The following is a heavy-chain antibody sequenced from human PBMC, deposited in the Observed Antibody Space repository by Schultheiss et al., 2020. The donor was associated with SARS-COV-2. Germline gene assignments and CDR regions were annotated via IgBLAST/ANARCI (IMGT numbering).Heavy chain of an antibody. CDR1: GGSISSYY. CDR2: IYYSGST. CDR3: ARDGWDCSSTSCPAGWFDP. Sequence: SETLSLTCTVSGGSISSYYWSWIRQPPGKGLEWIGSIYYSGSTYYNPSLKSRVTISVDTSKNQFSLKLSSVTAADTAVYYCARDGWDCSSTSCPAGWFDPWGQGTLVTVSS. D-gene: IGHD2-2*01. J-gene: IGHJ5*02. V-gene: IGHV4-59*01.